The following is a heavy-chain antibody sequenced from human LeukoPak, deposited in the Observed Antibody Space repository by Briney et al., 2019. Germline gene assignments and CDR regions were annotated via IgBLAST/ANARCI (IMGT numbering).Heavy chain of an antibody. CDR3: AKAPVTSCRGAFCYPFDY. Sequence: GGSLRLSCATSGFSFSSYAMSWVRQAPGKGLEWVSAMSSSDDGRYYAASVRGRFTISRDTSRSTLYLQMNSLRAEDAAAHYCAKAPVTSCRGAFCYPFDYWGQGTLVTVSS. V-gene: IGHV3-23*01. CDR2: MSSSDDGR. J-gene: IGHJ4*02. CDR1: GFSFSSYA. D-gene: IGHD2-15*01.